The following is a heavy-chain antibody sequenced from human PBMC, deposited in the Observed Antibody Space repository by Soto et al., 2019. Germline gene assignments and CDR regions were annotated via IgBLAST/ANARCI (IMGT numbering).Heavy chain of an antibody. CDR1: GFTFSSYA. J-gene: IGHJ6*03. Sequence: GGSLRLSCAASGFTFSSYAMSWVRQAPGKGLEWVSAISGSGGSTYYADSVKGRFTISRDNSKNTLYLQMNSLRAEDTAVYYGAKRPGPRIAAAGTRGLGNYYYYMDVWGKGTTVTVSS. CDR3: AKRPGPRIAAAGTRGLGNYYYYMDV. D-gene: IGHD6-13*01. V-gene: IGHV3-23*01. CDR2: ISGSGGST.